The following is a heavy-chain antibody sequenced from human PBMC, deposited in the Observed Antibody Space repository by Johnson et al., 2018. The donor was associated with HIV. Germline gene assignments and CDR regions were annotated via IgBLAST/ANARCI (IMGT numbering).Heavy chain of an antibody. CDR3: AKDKDAFDI. J-gene: IGHJ3*02. V-gene: IGHV3-33*06. Sequence: QVPFVESRGGVVQPGSSLRLSCAAPGFTLSSYGMHWARQAPRTGLEWVAVIWYAGSNKNYADSVKGRFTISRDNSKNTLYLQMNSLRAEDTAVYYCAKDKDAFDIWGQGTMVTVSS. CDR2: IWYAGSNK. CDR1: GFTLSSYG.